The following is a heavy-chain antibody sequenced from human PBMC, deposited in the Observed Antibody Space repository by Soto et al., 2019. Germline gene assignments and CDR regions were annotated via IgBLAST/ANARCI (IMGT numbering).Heavy chain of an antibody. J-gene: IGHJ4*02. D-gene: IGHD2-8*01. CDR1: GLKFSDAW. V-gene: IGHV3-15*01. CDR3: CWCGSINYYFNQ. Sequence: EVQLVESGGDLVKPGGSLRLSCIVSGLKFSDAWMSWVRQVPGKGLEWVGRIKSVGSGGTRDYAAPVRGRFTISRDDSKNTVYLQMDSLKTEDTAIYYCCWCGSINYYFNQWGQGTLVTVSS. CDR2: IKSVGSGGTR.